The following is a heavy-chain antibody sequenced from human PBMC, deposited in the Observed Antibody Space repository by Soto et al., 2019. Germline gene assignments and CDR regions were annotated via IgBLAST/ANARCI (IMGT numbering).Heavy chain of an antibody. CDR1: GDTFIRYA. CDR2: IIPMFGTP. J-gene: IGHJ4*02. CDR3: ARGIRYSSGWDFDY. D-gene: IGHD6-19*01. Sequence: QVQLVQSGAEVKKPGSSVRVSCKASGDTFIRYAFSWVRQAPGQGLEWMGAIIPMFGTPNYAQKFQDRVTIAADSSTSTAYMDLRSLRSEDTAVYYCARGIRYSSGWDFDYWGQGTLVTVSS. V-gene: IGHV1-69*06.